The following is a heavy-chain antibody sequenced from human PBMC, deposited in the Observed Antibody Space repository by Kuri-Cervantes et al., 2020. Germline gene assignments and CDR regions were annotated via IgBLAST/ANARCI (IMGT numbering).Heavy chain of an antibody. CDR2: INPNSGGT. D-gene: IGHD5-18*01. CDR1: GYTFTGYY. Sequence: ASVKVSCKASGYTFTGYYMHWVRQAPGQGLEWMGWINPNSGGTNYAQKFQGRVTMTRDTSISTVYMELSRLRSDDTAVYYRANSRSHTTMTTWGQGTLVTVSS. CDR3: ANSRSHTTMTT. J-gene: IGHJ5*02. V-gene: IGHV1-2*02.